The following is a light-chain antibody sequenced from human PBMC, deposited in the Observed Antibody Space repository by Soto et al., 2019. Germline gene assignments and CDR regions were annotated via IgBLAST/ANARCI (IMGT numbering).Light chain of an antibody. CDR3: QHRSNWPT. CDR2: DAS. CDR1: QSVSSY. J-gene: IGKJ4*01. V-gene: IGKV3-11*01. Sequence: EIVLTQSPATLSLSPGERATLSCRASQSVSSYVAWYQQKPGQVPRLLIYDASTRVTGIPARFSGSGSGTDFTLTISRLEPEDFAVYYCQHRSNWPTFGGGTQVEIK.